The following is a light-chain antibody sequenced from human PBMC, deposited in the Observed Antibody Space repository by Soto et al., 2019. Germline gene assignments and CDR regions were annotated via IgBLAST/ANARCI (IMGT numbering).Light chain of an antibody. Sequence: EIVLTQSPGTLSLSPGERATLSCRASQSVSNNYFAWYQQKPGQAHRLLIYGATGRATGIPDRFSGSGSGTDFILTISRLEPDDLVGYYCQQYGSSPRTFGQGTKVEIK. J-gene: IGKJ1*01. CDR3: QQYGSSPRT. CDR2: GAT. V-gene: IGKV3-20*01. CDR1: QSVSNNY.